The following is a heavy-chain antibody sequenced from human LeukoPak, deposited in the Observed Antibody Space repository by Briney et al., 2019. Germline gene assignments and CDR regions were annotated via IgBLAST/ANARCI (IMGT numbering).Heavy chain of an antibody. V-gene: IGHV3-23*01. J-gene: IGHJ4*02. CDR1: AFTFSSYA. Sequence: PGASLRLSCAASAFTFSSYAMNWVRQAPGKGLEWVSAISGSGGSTYYADSVKGRFTISRDNSKNTLYLQMDSLRAEDTAVYSSAKVTTLGLFDYWGQGTLVTVSS. CDR3: AKVTTLGLFDY. D-gene: IGHD7-27*01. CDR2: ISGSGGST.